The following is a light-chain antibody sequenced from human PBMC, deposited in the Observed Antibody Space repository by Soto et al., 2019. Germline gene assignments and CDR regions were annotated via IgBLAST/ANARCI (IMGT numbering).Light chain of an antibody. CDR1: QSVSSSY. J-gene: IGKJ1*01. CDR3: QHYGSPPPT. Sequence: EIVLTQSPGTLSLSPGERATLSCRASQSVSSSYLAWYQQKPGQAPRLLIYGASSRATGIPDRFSGSWCGTDFSLTSSRLEAEDFAVYYCQHYGSPPPTFGQGTKVEIK. CDR2: GAS. V-gene: IGKV3-20*01.